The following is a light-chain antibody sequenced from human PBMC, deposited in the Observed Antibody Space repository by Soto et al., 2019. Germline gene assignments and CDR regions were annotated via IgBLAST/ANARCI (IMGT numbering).Light chain of an antibody. Sequence: QSVLTQPPSASGTPGQRVTISCSGSSSNIGGNTVNWYQQLPGTAPKLLIYGNDHRPSGVPDRFSGSKSGTSASLAISGLQSEDEADYYCAAWDASLNAFVFGTGTKVTVL. CDR3: AAWDASLNAFV. CDR1: SSNIGGNT. J-gene: IGLJ1*01. CDR2: GND. V-gene: IGLV1-44*01.